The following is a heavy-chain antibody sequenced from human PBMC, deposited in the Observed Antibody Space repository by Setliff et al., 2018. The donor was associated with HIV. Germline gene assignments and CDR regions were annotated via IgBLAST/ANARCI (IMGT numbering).Heavy chain of an antibody. CDR3: ARGRASGSANSG. CDR1: GGTLSNYA. CDR2: IIPIFGTA. V-gene: IGHV1-69*13. J-gene: IGHJ4*02. Sequence: GASVKVSCKASGGTLSNYAISWVRQAPGQGLEWMGGIIPIFGTAKYAQKFQGRVTLTADESTSIAYMELNSLRSEDTAVYYCARGRASGSANSGWGQGTLVTVSS. D-gene: IGHD7-27*01.